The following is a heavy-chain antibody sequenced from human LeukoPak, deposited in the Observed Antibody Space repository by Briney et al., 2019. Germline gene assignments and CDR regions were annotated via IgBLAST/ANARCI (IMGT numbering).Heavy chain of an antibody. J-gene: IGHJ4*02. Sequence: ASVKVSCKASGYTFTSYGISWVRQAPGQGLEWMGWISAYNGNTNYAQKLQGRVTMTTDTSTSTAYMELRSLRSDDTAVYYCARDPESYYYGSGSYYRLPLDYWGQGTLITVSS. CDR2: ISAYNGNT. V-gene: IGHV1-18*01. CDR3: ARDPESYYYGSGSYYRLPLDY. D-gene: IGHD3-10*01. CDR1: GYTFTSYG.